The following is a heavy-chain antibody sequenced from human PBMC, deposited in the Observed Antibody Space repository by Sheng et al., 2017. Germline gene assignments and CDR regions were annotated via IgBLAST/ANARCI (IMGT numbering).Heavy chain of an antibody. Sequence: QVHLVQSGAEVKKPGASVKVSCKTSGYTFTNYGITWVRQAPGQGLEWVGWVSTYNGHTNYAPSLQGRVTMTTDASTRTGYMELRSLRSDDTAVYYCARQDERERPLKFWGPGTLVAVSS. CDR2: VSTYNGHT. CDR1: GYTFTNYG. D-gene: IGHD1-26*01. CDR3: ARQDERERPLKF. J-gene: IGHJ1*01. V-gene: IGHV1-18*01.